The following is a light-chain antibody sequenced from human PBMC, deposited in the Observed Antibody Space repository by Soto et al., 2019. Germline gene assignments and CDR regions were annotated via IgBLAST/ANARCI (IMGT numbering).Light chain of an antibody. J-gene: IGLJ1*01. CDR3: SSYTTSYFYV. CDR1: GRDIGAYDY. Sequence: CALTQPASVSGSPGQSITISCTGSGRDIGAYDYVSWYQQHPGKAPKLIIYGVKNRPSGVSNRFSASKSAFTASLTISGLQTEDEADYYCSSYTTSYFYVFGPGTKVTVL. CDR2: GVK. V-gene: IGLV2-14*01.